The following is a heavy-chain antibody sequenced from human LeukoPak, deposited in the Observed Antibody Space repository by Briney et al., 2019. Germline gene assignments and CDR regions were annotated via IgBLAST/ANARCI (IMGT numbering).Heavy chain of an antibody. CDR1: GFTFSSYS. CDR3: ARKYYFDY. CDR2: ISSTSTI. Sequence: GGSLRLSCAASGFTFSSYSMNWVRQAPGKGLEWVSYISSTSTIYYADSVKGRFTISRDNAKNSLYLQMNSLRAEDTAVYYCARKYYFDYWGQGTLVTVSS. J-gene: IGHJ4*02. V-gene: IGHV3-48*01.